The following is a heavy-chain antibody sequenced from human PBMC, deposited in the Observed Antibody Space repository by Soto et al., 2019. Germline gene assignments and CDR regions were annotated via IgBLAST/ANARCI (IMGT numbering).Heavy chain of an antibody. Sequence: ASVKVSCKASGFTFSNYYIHWVRQAPNRGLEWMGVISPMSNYTRYTQPFQGRVTMIRDTSTSTAFLELTKLTSEDTAVFYCVRADIQHFDHWGQGTLVTVSS. CDR2: ISPMSNYT. V-gene: IGHV1-46*01. J-gene: IGHJ4*02. CDR1: GFTFSNYY. CDR3: VRADIQHFDH. D-gene: IGHD2-2*01.